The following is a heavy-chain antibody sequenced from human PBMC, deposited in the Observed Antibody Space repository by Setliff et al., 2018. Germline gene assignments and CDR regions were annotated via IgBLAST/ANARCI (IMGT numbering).Heavy chain of an antibody. CDR3: APLTRRYGSGSYPFDY. Sequence: ASVKVSCKVSGYTLTELSMHWVRQAPGKGLEWMGGFDPEDGETIYAQKFQGRVTMTEDTSTDTAYMGLSSLRSEDTAVYYCAPLTRRYGSGSYPFDYWGQGTLVTVSS. CDR1: GYTLTELS. D-gene: IGHD3-10*01. J-gene: IGHJ4*02. CDR2: FDPEDGET. V-gene: IGHV1-24*01.